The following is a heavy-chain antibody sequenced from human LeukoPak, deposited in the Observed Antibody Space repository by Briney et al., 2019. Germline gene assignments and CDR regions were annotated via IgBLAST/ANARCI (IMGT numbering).Heavy chain of an antibody. CDR2: ISPYNDNT. CDR3: TRARGGLRNAFDI. V-gene: IGHV1-18*01. D-gene: IGHD3-16*01. J-gene: IGHJ3*02. CDR1: GYTLNNYD. Sequence: GASVKVSCKASGYTLNNYDINWVRQAPGQGLEWMGWISPYNDNTYSAQKFQGRVTMATDTSTNTAYMELRSLTSDDTAVYSCTRARGGLRNAFDIWGQGTMVTVSS.